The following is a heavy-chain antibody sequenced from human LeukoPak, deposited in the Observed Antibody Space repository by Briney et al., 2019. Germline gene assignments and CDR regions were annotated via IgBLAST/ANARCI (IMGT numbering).Heavy chain of an antibody. CDR3: ARVIVVVPAAMGGWFDP. Sequence: SVKVSCKASGGTFSSYAISWVRQAPGQGLEWMGGIIPIFGTANYAQKFQGRVTITADESTSTAYMELSSLRSEDTAVYYCARVIVVVPAAMGGWFDPWGQGTLVTVSS. CDR1: GGTFSSYA. J-gene: IGHJ5*02. D-gene: IGHD2-2*01. V-gene: IGHV1-69*01. CDR2: IIPIFGTA.